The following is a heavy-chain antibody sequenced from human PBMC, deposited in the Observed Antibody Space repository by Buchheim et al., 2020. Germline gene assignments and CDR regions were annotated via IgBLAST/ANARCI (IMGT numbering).Heavy chain of an antibody. CDR3: ARDQADLYSSGWAYYYYGMDV. CDR1: GYTFTGYY. D-gene: IGHD6-19*01. V-gene: IGHV1-2*04. Sequence: QVQLVQSGAEVKKPGASVKVSCKASGYTFTGYYMRWVRQAPGQGLEWMGWINPNSGGTNYAQKFQGWVTMTRDTSISTAYMELSRLRSDDTAVYYCARDQADLYSSGWAYYYYGMDVWGQGTT. CDR2: INPNSGGT. J-gene: IGHJ6*02.